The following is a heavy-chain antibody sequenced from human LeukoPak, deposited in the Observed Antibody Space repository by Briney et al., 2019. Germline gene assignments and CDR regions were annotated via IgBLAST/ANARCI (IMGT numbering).Heavy chain of an antibody. CDR3: ARGFGESAGDY. J-gene: IGHJ4*02. CDR2: IYHSGST. CDR1: GYSISSGYY. D-gene: IGHD3-10*01. Sequence: SETLSLTCTVSGYSISSGYYWGWIRQPPGKGLEWIGSIYHSGSTHYNPSLKSRVTISVDTSKNQFSLKLSSVTAADTAVYYCARGFGESAGDYWGQGTLVTVSS. V-gene: IGHV4-38-2*02.